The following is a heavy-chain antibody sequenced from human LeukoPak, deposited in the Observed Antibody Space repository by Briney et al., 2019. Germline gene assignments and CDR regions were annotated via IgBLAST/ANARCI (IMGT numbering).Heavy chain of an antibody. V-gene: IGHV4-59*01. CDR1: GGSISSYY. CDR3: ARGLDYYDSSGPFDY. D-gene: IGHD3-22*01. CDR2: IYYSGST. Sequence: SETLSLTCTVSGGSISSYYWSWIRQPPGKGLEWIGYIYYSGSTNYNPSLKSRVTISVDTSKNQFSLKLSSVNAADTAVYYCARGLDYYDSSGPFDYWGQGTLVTVSS. J-gene: IGHJ4*02.